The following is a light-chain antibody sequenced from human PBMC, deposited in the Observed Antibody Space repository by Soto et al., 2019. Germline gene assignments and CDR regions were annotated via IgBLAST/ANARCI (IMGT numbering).Light chain of an antibody. CDR2: GSS. J-gene: IGKJ5*01. CDR3: QQRSNWPIT. Sequence: GDRVTMTCRTSQRITSYLNWYQQKPGKAPRLLIYGSSSLQGGVPSRFSGSGSGTDFTLTISSLQTEDFAVYYCQQRSNWPITVGQGTRREIK. CDR1: QRITSY. V-gene: IGKV1-39*01.